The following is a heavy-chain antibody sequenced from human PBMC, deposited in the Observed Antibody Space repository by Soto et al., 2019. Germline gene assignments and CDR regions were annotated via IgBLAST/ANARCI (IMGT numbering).Heavy chain of an antibody. D-gene: IGHD3-16*02. Sequence: QVHLVQSGAEVKKPGASVKVSCKSSGYIVTSYVIFWVRQAPGQRLEWMGWINAINGNTKYSQNFQGRDTITRDTAASIAYMELSSLRSEDTAVYYCARSPPERVIGRWLDPWGQGTLVTVSS. CDR2: INAINGNT. CDR1: GYIVTSYV. CDR3: ARSPPERVIGRWLDP. J-gene: IGHJ5*02. V-gene: IGHV1-3*01.